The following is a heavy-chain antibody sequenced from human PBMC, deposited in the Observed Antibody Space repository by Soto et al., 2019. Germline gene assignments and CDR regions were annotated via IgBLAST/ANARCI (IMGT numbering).Heavy chain of an antibody. J-gene: IGHJ5*01. V-gene: IGHV1-46*01. CDR1: GYTFSDYY. CDR3: ARVTSRLDKYHPFDP. Sequence: ASVKVSCKASGYTFSDYYIHWARQAPGQGLEWMGIINPSAGSTTYAKKFQGRVTMTRDTSTSTVYMELSSLRSEDTAVYYCARVTSRLDKYHPFDPWGQGTLVTVSS. CDR2: INPSAGST. D-gene: IGHD2-2*01.